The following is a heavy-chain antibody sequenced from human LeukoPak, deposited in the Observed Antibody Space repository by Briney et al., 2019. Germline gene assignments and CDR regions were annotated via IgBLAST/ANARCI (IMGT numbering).Heavy chain of an antibody. CDR3: AGGIAMVRGGDV. CDR1: GLTFSTYW. CDR2: IKQDGSEK. Sequence: GGSLRPSCAASGLTFSTYWMTWVRQAPGKGLEWVANIKQDGSEKNYVDSVKGRFTISRDNAKNSLYLQMNSLRVEDTAVYYCAGGIAMVRGGDVWGKGTTVTVSS. J-gene: IGHJ6*04. D-gene: IGHD3-10*01. V-gene: IGHV3-7*01.